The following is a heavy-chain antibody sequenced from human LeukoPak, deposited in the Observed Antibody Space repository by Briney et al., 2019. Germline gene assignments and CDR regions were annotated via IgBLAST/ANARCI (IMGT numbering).Heavy chain of an antibody. CDR1: GGSFSGYY. D-gene: IGHD2-8*01. J-gene: IGHJ5*02. CDR3: ARDPATECSNGVCYKASWFDP. CDR2: INHSGST. V-gene: IGHV4-34*01. Sequence: PSETLSLTCAVYGGSFSGYYWSWIRQPPGKGLEWIGEINHSGSTNYNPSLKSRVTISVDTSKNQFSLKLSSVTAADTAMYYCARDPATECSNGVCYKASWFDPWGQGTLVTVSS.